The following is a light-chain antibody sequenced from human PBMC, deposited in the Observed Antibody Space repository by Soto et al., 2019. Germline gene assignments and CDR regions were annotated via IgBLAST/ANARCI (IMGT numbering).Light chain of an antibody. J-gene: IGKJ1*01. Sequence: DIQMTQSPSTLSASVGDRVTITCRASQSIGVWLAWYQQKPGTAPKLLIYKTSTLDSGVPLRFSGSGSGTEFTLTNSSLQPDDVATYYCQQYINYFRTFGQGTKVEIK. CDR2: KTS. V-gene: IGKV1-5*03. CDR3: QQYINYFRT. CDR1: QSIGVW.